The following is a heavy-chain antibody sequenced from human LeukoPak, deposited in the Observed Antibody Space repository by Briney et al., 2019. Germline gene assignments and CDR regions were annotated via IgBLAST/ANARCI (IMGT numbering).Heavy chain of an antibody. Sequence: PSETLSLTCTVSGGSMFSYYWNWIRQPPGKGLVWIGYIYSSGITNYSPSLRSRGTISVATSRNQFSLRLTSVTAADTAIYYCARRAYYDSSGYHPTSGYFDLWGRGTLVTVSS. CDR2: IYSSGIT. D-gene: IGHD3-22*01. CDR3: ARRAYYDSSGYHPTSGYFDL. V-gene: IGHV4-4*08. CDR1: GGSMFSYY. J-gene: IGHJ2*01.